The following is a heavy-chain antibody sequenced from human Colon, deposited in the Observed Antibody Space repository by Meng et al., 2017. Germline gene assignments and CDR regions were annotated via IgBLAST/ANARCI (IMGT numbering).Heavy chain of an antibody. CDR2: IGHSGIT. D-gene: IGHD6-19*01. CDR3: VRSSARVRIGFDP. J-gene: IGHJ5*02. V-gene: IGHV4-39*01. CDR1: GGSISTSGYY. Sequence: QPQLQESGPGLVKPSEALSRTCSVSGGSISTSGYYWGWIRQPPGKGLEWIGSIGHSGITYYTPSLKSRVTVSIDTSKSQFSLILTSVTAADTAVYYCVRSSARVRIGFDPWGQGTLVTVSS.